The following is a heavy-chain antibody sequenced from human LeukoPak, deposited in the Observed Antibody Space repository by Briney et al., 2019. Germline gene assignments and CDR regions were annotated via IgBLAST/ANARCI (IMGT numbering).Heavy chain of an antibody. Sequence: SQTLSLTCAVSGGSISSGGYSWSWIRQPPGKGLEWIGYIYHSGSTYYNPSLKSRVTISVDRSKNQFSLKLSSVTAADTAVYYCAGAGYCSGGSCYSVGDAFDIWGQGTMVTVSS. CDR2: IYHSGST. CDR1: GGSISSGGYS. J-gene: IGHJ3*02. D-gene: IGHD2-15*01. V-gene: IGHV4-30-2*01. CDR3: AGAGYCSGGSCYSVGDAFDI.